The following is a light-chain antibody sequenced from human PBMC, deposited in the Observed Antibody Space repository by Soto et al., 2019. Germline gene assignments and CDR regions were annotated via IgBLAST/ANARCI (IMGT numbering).Light chain of an antibody. CDR3: QQYGRSSYT. J-gene: IGKJ2*01. CDR2: GAS. Sequence: EIVLTQSPGTLSLSPGERVTLSCRASQSVSSSYLAWYQQKPGQAPRLLIYGASSRPTGIPDRFSGSGSGTDFTLTISRLEPEDFAVYYCQQYGRSSYTFGQGTKLEIK. CDR1: QSVSSSY. V-gene: IGKV3-20*01.